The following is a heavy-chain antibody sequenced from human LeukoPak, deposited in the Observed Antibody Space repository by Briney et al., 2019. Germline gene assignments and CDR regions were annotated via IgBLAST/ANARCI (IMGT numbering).Heavy chain of an antibody. CDR2: INPSGYT. J-gene: IGHJ4*02. D-gene: IGHD5-18*01. V-gene: IGHV4-34*01. CDR1: GGSFSGYY. Sequence: SETLSLSCGASGGSFSGYYYSWIRQPPGKGLEWIGEINPSGYTNYNPSLKSRVTRAVHTSKNHFSLKLGSVTAADTAVYYCARALRYSYGYIYWGQGTLVTVSS. CDR3: ARALRYSYGYIY.